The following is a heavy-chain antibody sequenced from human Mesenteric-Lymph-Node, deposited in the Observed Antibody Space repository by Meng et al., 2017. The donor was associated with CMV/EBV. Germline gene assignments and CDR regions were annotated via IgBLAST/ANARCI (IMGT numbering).Heavy chain of an antibody. CDR3: ARSGYYDSSGYYYAFDY. D-gene: IGHD3-22*01. CDR2: ISSSSSYI. CDR1: GFTFSPYN. J-gene: IGHJ4*02. V-gene: IGHV3-21*01. Sequence: GESLKISCAASGFTFSPYNMNWVRQAPGKGLEWVSSISSSSSYIYYADSVKGRFTISRDNAKNSLYLQMNSLRAEDTAVYYCARSGYYDSSGYYYAFDYWGQGTLVTVSS.